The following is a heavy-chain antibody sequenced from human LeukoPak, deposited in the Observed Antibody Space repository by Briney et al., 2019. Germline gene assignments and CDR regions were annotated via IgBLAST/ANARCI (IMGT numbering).Heavy chain of an antibody. J-gene: IGHJ4*02. CDR3: ARAPEFSSGWLLGW. V-gene: IGHV4-4*07. Sequence: SETLSLTCTVSAGSISSYYWTWIRQSAGKGLEWIGRIHPSGSTNYNPSLESRVTMSVDTSKKQFSLKVTSVTATDTGVYYCARAPEFSSGWLLGWWGQGSLVTVSS. CDR2: IHPSGST. D-gene: IGHD6-19*01. CDR1: AGSISSYY.